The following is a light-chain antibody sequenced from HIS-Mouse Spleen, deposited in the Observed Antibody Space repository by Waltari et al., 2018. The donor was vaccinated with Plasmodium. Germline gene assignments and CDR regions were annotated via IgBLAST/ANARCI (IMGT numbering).Light chain of an antibody. Sequence: EIVLTQSPATLSLSPGERATLFCRASQSVSSYLAWYQPKPGQAPRLLIYDASNRATGIPARFSGSGSGTDFTLTISSLEPEDFAVYYCQQRSNWPRVLTFGGGTKVEIK. J-gene: IGKJ4*01. CDR2: DAS. CDR3: QQRSNWPRVLT. CDR1: QSVSSY. V-gene: IGKV3-11*01.